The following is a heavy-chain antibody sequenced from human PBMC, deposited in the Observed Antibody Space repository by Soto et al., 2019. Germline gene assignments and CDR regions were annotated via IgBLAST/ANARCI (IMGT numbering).Heavy chain of an antibody. J-gene: IGHJ6*02. CDR2: ISYDGSDK. CDR3: ARGSGSWVCHMDV. Sequence: QVQLVESGGGVVQPGRSLRLSCAASGFTFSSYGMHWVRQAPGKGLEWVAVISYDGSDKYYADSVKGRFTISRDNSKHTLYLKMKSLRAEDAAVYYCARGSGSWVCHMDVWGQGTTVNVSS. CDR1: GFTFSSYG. D-gene: IGHD6-13*01. V-gene: IGHV3-30*03.